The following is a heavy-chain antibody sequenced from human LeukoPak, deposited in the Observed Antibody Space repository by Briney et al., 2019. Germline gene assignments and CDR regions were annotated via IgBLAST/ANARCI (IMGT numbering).Heavy chain of an antibody. J-gene: IGHJ4*02. CDR2: IIPIFGTA. CDR3: ARGPNWAYYFDY. V-gene: IGHV1-69*13. Sequence: ASVNVSCKASGGTFSSYAISWVRQAPGQGLEWMGGIIPIFGTANYAQKFQGRVTITADESTSTAYMELSSLRSEDTAVYYCARGPNWAYYFDYWGQGTLVTVSS. CDR1: GGTFSSYA. D-gene: IGHD7-27*01.